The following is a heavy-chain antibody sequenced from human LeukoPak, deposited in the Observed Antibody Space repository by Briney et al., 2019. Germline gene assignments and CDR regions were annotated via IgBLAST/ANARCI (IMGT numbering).Heavy chain of an antibody. CDR2: INHSGST. Sequence: SETLSLTCAVYGGSFSGYYWSWIRQPPGKGLEWIGEINHSGSTNYNPSLKSRVTISVDTSKNQFSLKLSSVTAADTAVYYCARWLQMGRYYYGMDVWGQRTTDTVSS. D-gene: IGHD5-24*01. J-gene: IGHJ6*02. CDR1: GGSFSGYY. V-gene: IGHV4-34*01. CDR3: ARWLQMGRYYYGMDV.